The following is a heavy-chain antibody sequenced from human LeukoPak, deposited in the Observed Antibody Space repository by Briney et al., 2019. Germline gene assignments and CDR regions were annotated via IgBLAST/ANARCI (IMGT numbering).Heavy chain of an antibody. CDR3: ARVRYSYGYPYYYYYYMDV. V-gene: IGHV4-39*07. CDR2: IYYSGST. Sequence: PSETLSLTCTVSGGSISSSSYYWGWIRQPPGKGLEWIGSIYYSGSTYYNPSLKSRVTISVDTSKNQFSLKLSSVTAADTAVYYCARVRYSYGYPYYYYYYMDVWGKGTTVTVSS. J-gene: IGHJ6*03. D-gene: IGHD5-18*01. CDR1: GGSISSSSYY.